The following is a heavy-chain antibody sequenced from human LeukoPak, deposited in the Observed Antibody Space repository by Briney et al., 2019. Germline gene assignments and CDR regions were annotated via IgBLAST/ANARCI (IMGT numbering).Heavy chain of an antibody. Sequence: SETLSLTCTVSGGSLSSGSYYWSWIRQPPGKGLEWIGYIYYSGSTNYNPSLKSRVTISVDTSKNQFSLKLSSVTAADTAVYYCARSTLDNWFDPWGQGTLVTVSS. CDR2: IYYSGST. V-gene: IGHV4-61*01. CDR3: ARSTLDNWFDP. J-gene: IGHJ5*02. D-gene: IGHD2-2*01. CDR1: GGSLSSGSYY.